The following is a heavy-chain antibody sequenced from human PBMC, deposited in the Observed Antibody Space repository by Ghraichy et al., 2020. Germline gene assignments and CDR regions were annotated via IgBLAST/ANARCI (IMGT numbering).Heavy chain of an antibody. CDR1: GGSFSGYY. Sequence: SETLSLTCAVYGGSFSGYYWSWIRQPPGKGLEWIGEINHSGSTNYNPSLKSRVTISVDTSKNQFSLKLSSVTAADTAVYYCARDHAWGYYYGSGSYSPRYGMDVWGQGTTVTVSS. D-gene: IGHD3-10*01. CDR2: INHSGST. J-gene: IGHJ6*02. CDR3: ARDHAWGYYYGSGSYSPRYGMDV. V-gene: IGHV4-34*01.